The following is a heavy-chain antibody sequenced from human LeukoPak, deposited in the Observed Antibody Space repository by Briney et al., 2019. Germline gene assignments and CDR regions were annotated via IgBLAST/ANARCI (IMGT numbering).Heavy chain of an antibody. D-gene: IGHD6-13*01. V-gene: IGHV1-24*01. CDR2: FDPEDGET. J-gene: IGHJ5*02. CDR3: AANRLRIAAAADNWFDP. CDR1: GYTLTELS. Sequence: GASVKVSCKVSGYTLTELSMHWVRQAPGKGLEWMGGFDPEDGETIYAQKFQGRATMTEDTSTDTAYMELSSLRSEDTAVYYCAANRLRIAAAADNWFDPWGQGTLVTVSS.